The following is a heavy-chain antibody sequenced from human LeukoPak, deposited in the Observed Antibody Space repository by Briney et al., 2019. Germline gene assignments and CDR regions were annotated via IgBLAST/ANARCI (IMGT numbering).Heavy chain of an antibody. CDR2: IVTSGST. CDR3: ARDSASSYFDY. CDR1: GGSISSYY. Sequence: SETLSLTCTVPGGSISSYYWTWIRQPAGKGLEWIGRIVTSGSTNYNPSLKSRVTMSLDTSKNQFSLNLSSVTAADTAVYYCARDSASSYFDYWGQGTLVTVSS. V-gene: IGHV4-4*07. J-gene: IGHJ4*02. D-gene: IGHD6-6*01.